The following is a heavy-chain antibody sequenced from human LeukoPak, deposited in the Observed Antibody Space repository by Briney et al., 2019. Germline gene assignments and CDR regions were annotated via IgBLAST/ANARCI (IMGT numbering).Heavy chain of an antibody. CDR1: GGSISSSSNY. Sequence: PSETLSLTCTVSGGSISSSSNYWGWVRQPPGKGLEWIGTVYSTGSTTYSNPSLKSRVTISVDTSKNQFSLKLNSVTAADTAVYYCARHNYPAGLYCYFDNWGRGTLVTVSS. D-gene: IGHD4-11*01. CDR2: VYSTGSTT. CDR3: ARHNYPAGLYCYFDN. V-gene: IGHV4-39*01. J-gene: IGHJ2*01.